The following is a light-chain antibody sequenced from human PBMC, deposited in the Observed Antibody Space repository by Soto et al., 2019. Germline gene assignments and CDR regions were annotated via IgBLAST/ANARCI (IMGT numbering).Light chain of an antibody. CDR2: DVN. J-gene: IGLJ2*01. CDR3: TSYASGSSHVV. V-gene: IGLV2-14*01. Sequence: QSARAQPASVSGSPGQSITLSCTGTSSDTGGYEYVSWYQRHPGKAPKLIIYDVNNRPSGVSNRFSGSKSGNTASLTISGLQAEDEADYYCTSYASGSSHVVFGGGTKLTVL. CDR1: SSDTGGYEY.